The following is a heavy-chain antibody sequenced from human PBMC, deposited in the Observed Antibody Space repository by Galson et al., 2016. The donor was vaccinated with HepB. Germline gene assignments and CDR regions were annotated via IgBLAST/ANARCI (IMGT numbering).Heavy chain of an antibody. J-gene: IGHJ5*02. CDR2: ISAYSGHR. Sequence: SVKVSCKASGYTFTNYGVSWLRQAPGQGLAWMGWISAYSGHRNYAQNFQGRITMTTDTSTSTAYMERRSLTSDDTAVYYCASSGIPHYCSGGTCFVPNRFDPWGQGTLVTVSS. CDR3: ASSGIPHYCSGGTCFVPNRFDP. D-gene: IGHD2-15*01. CDR1: GYTFTNYG. V-gene: IGHV1-18*04.